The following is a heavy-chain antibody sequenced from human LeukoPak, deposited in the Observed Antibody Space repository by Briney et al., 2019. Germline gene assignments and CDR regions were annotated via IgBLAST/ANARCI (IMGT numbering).Heavy chain of an antibody. V-gene: IGHV3-15*01. D-gene: IGHD3-9*01. Sequence: GGSLRLSCAASGFTFSDAWMSWVRQAPGKGLEWVGRIKSISDGGTTDYAAPVKGRFTISRDDSENTLYLQMNSLKTEDTAVYYCARYFGESGSQYYFGYWGQGTLLTVSS. CDR1: GFTFSDAW. CDR2: IKSISDGGTT. CDR3: ARYFGESGSQYYFGY. J-gene: IGHJ4*02.